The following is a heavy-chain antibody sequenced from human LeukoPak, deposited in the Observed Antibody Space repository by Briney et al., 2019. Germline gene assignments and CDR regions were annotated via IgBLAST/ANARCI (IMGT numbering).Heavy chain of an antibody. Sequence: PGGSLRLSCAASGFTFSSYGMHWVRQAPGKGLDWVAVISYDGSNKHYADSVKGRFTISRDTSKNTLNLQMNSLRAEDTAVYYCAKDRGYITYYFDYWGQGTLVTVSS. CDR2: ISYDGSNK. CDR3: AKDRGYITYYFDY. J-gene: IGHJ4*02. CDR1: GFTFSSYG. D-gene: IGHD3-10*01. V-gene: IGHV3-30*18.